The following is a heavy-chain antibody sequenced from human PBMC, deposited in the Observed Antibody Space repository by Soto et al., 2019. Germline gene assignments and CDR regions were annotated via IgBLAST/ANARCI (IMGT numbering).Heavy chain of an antibody. Sequence: GGSLRLSCAASGFTFSSYAMSWVRQAPGKGLEWVSAISGSGGSTYYADSVKGRFTISRDSAKNSLYLQMNSLTAEDTAVYYCTAEDGWFDPWGQGTLVTVSS. CDR3: TAEDGWFDP. V-gene: IGHV3-23*01. J-gene: IGHJ5*02. CDR1: GFTFSSYA. CDR2: ISGSGGST.